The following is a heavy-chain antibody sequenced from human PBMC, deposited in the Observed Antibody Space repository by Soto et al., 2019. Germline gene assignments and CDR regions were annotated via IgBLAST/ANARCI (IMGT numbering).Heavy chain of an antibody. J-gene: IGHJ6*02. V-gene: IGHV4-59*01. Sequence: QVQLQESGPGLVKPSETLSLTCTVSGGSISSYYWSWIRQPPGKGLEWIGYISYSRSTNYKSSLKSRVTISVDTPKNQFSLNLSSVTAADTAVYYCAREGVSSSWYYYYAMDVWGQGTTVTVSS. D-gene: IGHD6-13*01. CDR3: AREGVSSSWYYYYAMDV. CDR1: GGSISSYY. CDR2: ISYSRST.